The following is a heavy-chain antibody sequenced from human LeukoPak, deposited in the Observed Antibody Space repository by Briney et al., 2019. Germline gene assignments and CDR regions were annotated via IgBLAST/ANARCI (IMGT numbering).Heavy chain of an antibody. CDR1: GFSFSTYG. J-gene: IGHJ4*02. D-gene: IGHD2-15*01. V-gene: IGHV3-30*02. CDR3: SQERDRRGYFDY. Sequence: GGSLRLSCAASGFSFSTYGMHWVRQAPGKGLEWVTFIWSDGNEKYYADSVKGRFIISRDNSKSTLFLQMNSLRGEDTAVYYCSQERDRRGYFDYWGQGTLVTVSS. CDR2: IWSDGNEK.